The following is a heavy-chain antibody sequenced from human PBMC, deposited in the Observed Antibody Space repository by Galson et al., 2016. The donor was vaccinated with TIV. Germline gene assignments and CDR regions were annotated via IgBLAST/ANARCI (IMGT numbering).Heavy chain of an antibody. J-gene: IGHJ2*01. CDR1: GGIFSGYA. CDR2: ISRDSRYT. V-gene: IGHV3-21*06. Sequence: SCKASGGIFSGYAINWVRQAPGKGLEWVSYISRDSRYTYYADSVKGRFTVSRDNGDNALYLQMNSLRAEDTAVYYCARDSGASGAYYSSYWHFDLWGRGTLVTVSS. D-gene: IGHD3-10*01. CDR3: ARDSGASGAYYSSYWHFDL.